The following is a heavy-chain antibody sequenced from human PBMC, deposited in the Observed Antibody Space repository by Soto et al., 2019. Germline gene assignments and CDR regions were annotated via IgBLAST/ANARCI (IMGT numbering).Heavy chain of an antibody. D-gene: IGHD3-16*01. J-gene: IGHJ4*02. CDR3: AKDRRAGGNSAFYFDF. CDR1: GFKFSNYA. CDR2: ISATGGGT. V-gene: IGHV3-23*01. Sequence: GGSLRLSWAASGFKFSNYAMSWVRQAPGKGLEWVSLISATGGGTYYADSVKGRFTISRDNSHNTLYLQVHSLTAEDTAVYYCAKDRRAGGNSAFYFDFWGQGAQVTVSS.